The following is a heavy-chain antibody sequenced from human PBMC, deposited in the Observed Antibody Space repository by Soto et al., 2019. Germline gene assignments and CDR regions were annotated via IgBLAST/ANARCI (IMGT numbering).Heavy chain of an antibody. J-gene: IGHJ1*01. CDR2: IYHSGRT. Sequence: PSETLSVTGGLSGGSVRSGGYSWSWIREPAGKGLEWIGYIYHSGRTYYNPSLKSRVTISVDRSKNQFSLKLSSVTAADTAVYYCRSVGAAFYF. CDR1: GGSVRSGGYS. D-gene: IGHD3-3*02. V-gene: IGHV4-30-2*01. CDR3: RSVGAAFYF.